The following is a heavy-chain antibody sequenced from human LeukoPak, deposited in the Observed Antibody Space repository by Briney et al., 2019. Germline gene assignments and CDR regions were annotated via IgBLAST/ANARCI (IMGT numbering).Heavy chain of an antibody. Sequence: SEALSLTCAVYGGSFSGYYWSWIRQPPGKGLEWIGEINHSGSTNYNPSLKSRVTISVDTSKNQLSLKLSSVTAADTAVYYCARGRYASDYWGQGTLVTVSS. D-gene: IGHD5-12*01. CDR1: GGSFSGYY. CDR3: ARGRYASDY. V-gene: IGHV4-34*01. J-gene: IGHJ4*02. CDR2: INHSGST.